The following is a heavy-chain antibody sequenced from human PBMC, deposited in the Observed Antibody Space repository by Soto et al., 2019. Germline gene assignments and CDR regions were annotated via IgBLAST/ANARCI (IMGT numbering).Heavy chain of an antibody. V-gene: IGHV3-21*01. CDR3: ARDSRSSWYKIPCWFDY. Sequence: PGGSLRLSCAASGFTFSSYSMNWVRQAPGKGLEWVSSISSSSSYIYYADSVKGRFTISRDNAKNSLYLQMNSLRAEDTAVYYCARDSRSSWYKIPCWFDYWGQGTLVTVSS. CDR1: GFTFSSYS. J-gene: IGHJ4*02. D-gene: IGHD6-13*01. CDR2: ISSSSSYI.